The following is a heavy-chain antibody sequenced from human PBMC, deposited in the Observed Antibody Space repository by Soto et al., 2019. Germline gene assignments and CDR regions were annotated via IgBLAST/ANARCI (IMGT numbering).Heavy chain of an antibody. V-gene: IGHV4-39*01. D-gene: IGHD4-4*01. J-gene: IGHJ4*02. CDR3: ARHGHYSNVDY. CDR1: GGSISSSSYY. Sequence: SETLSLTCTVSGGSISSSSYYWGWIRQPPGKGLEWIGSIYYSGSTYYNPSLKSRVTISVDTSKNQFSLKLSSVTAADTAVYYCARHGHYSNVDYWGQGTLVTVSS. CDR2: IYYSGST.